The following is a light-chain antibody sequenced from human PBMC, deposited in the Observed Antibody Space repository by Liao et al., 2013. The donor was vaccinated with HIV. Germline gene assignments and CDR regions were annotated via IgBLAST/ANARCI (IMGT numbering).Light chain of an antibody. Sequence: SYVLTQPPSVSVAPGKTARLTCGGDNIGSKSVHWYQQKPGQAPVLVIYQDNKRPSGIPERFSGSNSGNTATLTISGTQAMDEADYYCQVWDTSSAHQVFGGGTKLTVL. CDR3: QVWDTSSAHQV. J-gene: IGLJ3*02. CDR2: QDN. V-gene: IGLV3-21*04. CDR1: NIGSKS.